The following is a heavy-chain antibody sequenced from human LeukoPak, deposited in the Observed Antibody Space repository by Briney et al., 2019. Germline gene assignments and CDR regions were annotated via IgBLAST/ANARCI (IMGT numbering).Heavy chain of an antibody. Sequence: GGSLRLSCAASGFSFDDYGMSWVRHAPGKGLEWVSGINWNGGSTVYADSVKDGFTISRDNDKNSLYLQMNSLRDEDTALYYCARDRYGSGDYAFDIWGQGTMVTVSS. CDR3: ARDRYGSGDYAFDI. CDR1: GFSFDDYG. D-gene: IGHD3-10*01. CDR2: INWNGGST. V-gene: IGHV3-20*04. J-gene: IGHJ3*02.